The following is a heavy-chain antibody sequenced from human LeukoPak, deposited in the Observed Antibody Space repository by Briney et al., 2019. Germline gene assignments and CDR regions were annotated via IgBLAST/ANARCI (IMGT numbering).Heavy chain of an antibody. Sequence: PGGSLRLSCAASGFTFSSYEMNWVRQAPGKGLEWVSYISSSGSTIYYADSVKGRFTISRDNAKNSLYLQMNSLRAEDTAVYYCARGELWSGFDYWGQGTLVTVSS. CDR3: ARGELWSGFDY. V-gene: IGHV3-48*03. CDR2: ISSSGSTI. CDR1: GFTFSSYE. D-gene: IGHD5-18*01. J-gene: IGHJ4*02.